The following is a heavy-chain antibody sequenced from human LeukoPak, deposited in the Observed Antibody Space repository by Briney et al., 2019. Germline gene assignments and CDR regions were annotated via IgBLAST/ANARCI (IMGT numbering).Heavy chain of an antibody. CDR2: IHNDAATT. CDR3: AKGKGGTSFNYCFDY. D-gene: IGHD2/OR15-2a*01. Sequence: GRSLRLSCAASGFGFGAYAMIWVRQAPGKGLEWVSLIHNDAATTYYADSVRGRFTVSRDNSKNTLYLEMNSLRAEDTAVYYCAKGKGGTSFNYCFDYWGQGTPVSVSS. CDR1: GFGFGAYA. J-gene: IGHJ4*02. V-gene: IGHV3-23*03.